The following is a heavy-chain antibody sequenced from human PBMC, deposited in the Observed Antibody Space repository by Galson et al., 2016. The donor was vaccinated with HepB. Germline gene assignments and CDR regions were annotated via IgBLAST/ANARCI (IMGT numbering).Heavy chain of an antibody. CDR3: ARDILAAREYEGLFEW. D-gene: IGHD3-3*01. J-gene: IGHJ4*02. Sequence: SLRLSCAASGFPFSSYPMHWVRQTPGRGLEWVAVTSDDGNNKYYRDSVRGRFTISRVNSRNTLFLEMNSLRAEDTAIYYCARDILAAREYEGLFEWWGQGTLVTVSS. CDR2: TSDDGNNK. V-gene: IGHV3-30-3*01. CDR1: GFPFSSYP.